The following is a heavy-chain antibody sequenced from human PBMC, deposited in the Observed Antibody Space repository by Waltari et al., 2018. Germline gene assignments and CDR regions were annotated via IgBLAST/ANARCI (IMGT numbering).Heavy chain of an antibody. V-gene: IGHV3-23*01. Sequence: EVQLLESAGGLVQPGEDLRLSCAASGSPFLGFAMTWVRQAPGEGLECVAAISGSGATPFYADSVKGRFTIVRDNSRDTVYLQMNSLRVDDSAVYYCAKGSRGYTNYFFDSWGQGTLVSVSS. D-gene: IGHD3-16*02. J-gene: IGHJ4*02. CDR3: AKGSRGYTNYFFDS. CDR1: GSPFLGFA. CDR2: ISGSGATP.